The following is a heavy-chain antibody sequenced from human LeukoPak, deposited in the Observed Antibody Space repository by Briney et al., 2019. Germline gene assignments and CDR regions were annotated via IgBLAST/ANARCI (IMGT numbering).Heavy chain of an antibody. CDR3: ARGAYFYGSGINWFDP. CDR1: GGSFSGYY. CDR2: INHSGST. V-gene: IGHV4-34*01. Sequence: SETLSLTCAVYGGSFSGYYWSWIRQPPGKGLEWIGEINHSGSTNYNPSLTSRVTISVDTSKNQFSLKLSSVTAADTAVYYCARGAYFYGSGINWFDPWGQGTLITVSS. D-gene: IGHD3-10*01. J-gene: IGHJ5*02.